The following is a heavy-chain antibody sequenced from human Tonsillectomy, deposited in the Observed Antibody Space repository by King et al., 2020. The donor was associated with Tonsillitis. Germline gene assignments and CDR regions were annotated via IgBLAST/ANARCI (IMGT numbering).Heavy chain of an antibody. CDR2: INPNSGAT. D-gene: IGHD6-19*01. CDR3: ARTQCLARNNWFDP. J-gene: IGHJ5*02. Sequence: VQLVESGAEVKKPGASVKVSCKASGYTFTDYYMHWVRQAPGQGLEWMGWINPNSGATNSAQKFQGRVTMTRDTSISTAYMELSRLRSDDTAVYYCARTQCLARNNWFDPWGQGTLVTVSS. CDR1: GYTFTDYY. V-gene: IGHV1-2*02.